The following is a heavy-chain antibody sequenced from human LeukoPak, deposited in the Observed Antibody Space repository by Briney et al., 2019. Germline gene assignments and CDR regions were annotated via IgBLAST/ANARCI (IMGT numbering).Heavy chain of an antibody. CDR2: IYPADSDT. J-gene: IGHJ4*02. CDR3: ARTKDSGSYYTAFDY. Sequence: GESLKISCKGSAYSLTSYWIGWARQMPGKGLEWMGFIYPADSDTRSSPSFQGQGNISADKAISTAYLQGSSLKASDTAMYYCARTKDSGSYYTAFDYWGQGTLVTVSS. V-gene: IGHV5-51*01. CDR1: AYSLTSYW. D-gene: IGHD3-10*01.